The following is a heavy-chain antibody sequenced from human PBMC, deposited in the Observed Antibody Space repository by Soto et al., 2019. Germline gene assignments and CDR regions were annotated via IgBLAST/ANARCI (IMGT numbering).Heavy chain of an antibody. D-gene: IGHD3-22*01. V-gene: IGHV3-43*01. CDR3: VKETYYYDVSSYYPLGS. CDR1: GFTFDDYN. CDR2: ISRDGTNT. J-gene: IGHJ5*02. Sequence: PGVSLILSCAADGFTFDDYNMHWVLQAPGKGLEWVSLISRDGTNTNYAESVKGRFTISRDNSKNSLYLQMNSLRTEDTALYYCVKETYYYDVSSYYPLGSWGQGP.